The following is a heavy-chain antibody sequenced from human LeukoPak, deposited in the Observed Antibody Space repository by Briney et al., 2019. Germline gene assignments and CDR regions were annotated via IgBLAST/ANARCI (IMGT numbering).Heavy chain of an antibody. V-gene: IGHV3-23*01. CDR3: AKGLHSGRDYYYYYMDV. CDR2: IRGSGGST. J-gene: IGHJ6*03. D-gene: IGHD3-10*01. CDR1: GFTFSSYG. Sequence: GGTLRLSCAASGFTFSSYGMSWVRQAPGKGLEWVSAIRGSGGSTYYADSVKGRFTISRDNSKNTLYLQMNSLRAEDTAVYYCAKGLHSGRDYYYYYMDVWGKGTTVTISS.